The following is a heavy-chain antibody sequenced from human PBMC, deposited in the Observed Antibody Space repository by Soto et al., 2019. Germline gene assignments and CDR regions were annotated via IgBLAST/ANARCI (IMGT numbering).Heavy chain of an antibody. CDR1: GGSISSSSYY. J-gene: IGHJ5*02. CDR2: IYYSGST. Sequence: QLQLQESGPGLVKPSETLSLTCTVSGGSISSSSYYWGWIRQPPGKGLEWIGSIYYSGSTYYNPSLKSRVPISVDTSKNQFSLKLSSVTAADTAVYYCARLKGKGAVTISWLYSWFDPWGQGTLVTVSS. CDR3: ARLKGKGAVTISWLYSWFDP. V-gene: IGHV4-39*01. D-gene: IGHD4-17*01.